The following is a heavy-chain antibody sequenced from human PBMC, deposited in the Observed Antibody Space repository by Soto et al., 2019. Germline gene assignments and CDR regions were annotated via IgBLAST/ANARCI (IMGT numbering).Heavy chain of an antibody. D-gene: IGHD3-22*01. J-gene: IGHJ4*02. V-gene: IGHV3-7*05. CDR3: AYYDSSGRQGWGY. Sequence: EVQLVESGGDLVQPGGSLRLSCAASGFTLSGYWMSWVRQAPGKVLEWVANIKPDGGEKYYVASVRGRFTISRDNAKNSLYLQMNSLRAEDTAVYYCAYYDSSGRQGWGYWGQGTLVTVSS. CDR2: IKPDGGEK. CDR1: GFTLSGYW.